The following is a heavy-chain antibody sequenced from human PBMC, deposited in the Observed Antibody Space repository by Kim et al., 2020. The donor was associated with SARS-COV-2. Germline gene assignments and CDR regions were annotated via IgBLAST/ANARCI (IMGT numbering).Heavy chain of an antibody. D-gene: IGHD2-21*02. CDR3: ARGGGNS. CDR1: GFTFSSYA. Sequence: GGSLRLSCAASGFTFSSYAMHWVHQAPGKGLEWVAVISYDGSNKYYADSVKGRFTISSDNSKNTLYLQMNSLRAEDTAVYYCARGGGNSWGQRTLVTVSS. CDR2: ISYDGSNK. V-gene: IGHV3-30-3*01. J-gene: IGHJ4*02.